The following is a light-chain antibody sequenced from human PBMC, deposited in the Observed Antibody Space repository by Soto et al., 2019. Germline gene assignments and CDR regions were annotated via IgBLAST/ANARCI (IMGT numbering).Light chain of an antibody. CDR1: QSVTNNF. V-gene: IGKV3-20*01. CDR2: GAS. J-gene: IGKJ1*01. Sequence: EIVLTQSPDTLSLSPGERATLSCRASQSVTNNFLAWYQQKPGQAPRLLMFGASSRATGIPDRFSGSGSGTDFTLTISRLEPKDFAIYHCHQYGSLPWTFGQGAKVEIK. CDR3: HQYGSLPWT.